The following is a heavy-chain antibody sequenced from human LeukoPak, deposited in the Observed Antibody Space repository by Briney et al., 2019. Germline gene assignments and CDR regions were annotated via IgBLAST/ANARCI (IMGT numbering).Heavy chain of an antibody. J-gene: IGHJ4*02. D-gene: IGHD3/OR15-3a*01. Sequence: SETLSLTCSVSGGSISTYYWSWIRQPPGKGLEWIGYIYYSGSTNYNPSLKSRVTISVDTSKNQFSLKLSSVTAADTAVYYCASSGLVIYDYWGQGTLVTVSS. CDR3: ASSGLVIYDY. V-gene: IGHV4-59*12. CDR2: IYYSGST. CDR1: GGSISTYY.